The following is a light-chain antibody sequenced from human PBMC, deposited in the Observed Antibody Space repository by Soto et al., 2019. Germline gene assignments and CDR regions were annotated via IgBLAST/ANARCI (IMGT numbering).Light chain of an antibody. CDR2: ANN. Sequence: QSVLTQPPSVSGAPGQRVTISCTGSSSNIGAGYDVHWYQHLPGTAPKLLIYANNNRPSGVPDRFSGSKSGTSASLAITGLQAEDEADYYCQSYDRSLRVFGGGIKLTVL. V-gene: IGLV1-40*01. CDR3: QSYDRSLRV. CDR1: SSNIGAGYD. J-gene: IGLJ3*02.